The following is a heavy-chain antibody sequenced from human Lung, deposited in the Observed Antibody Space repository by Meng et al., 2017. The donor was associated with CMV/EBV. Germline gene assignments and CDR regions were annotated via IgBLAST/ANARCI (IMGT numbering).Heavy chain of an antibody. J-gene: IGHJ3*02. CDR2: IRWNGKTT. CDR1: GFTFDDYG. V-gene: IGHV3-20*04. Sequence: GEXXKISCAASGFTFDDYGMNWVRQAPGKGLEWVSGIRWNGKTTAYTDSVRGRFTISRDNAKKSLHLQMNSLRAEDTALYYCARAVGPTIVDALDIWGQGTLVTVSS. CDR3: ARAVGPTIVDALDI. D-gene: IGHD1-26*01.